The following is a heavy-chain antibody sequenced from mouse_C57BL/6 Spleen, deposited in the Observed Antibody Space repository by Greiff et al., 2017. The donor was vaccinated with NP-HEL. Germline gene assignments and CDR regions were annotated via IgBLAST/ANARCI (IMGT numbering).Heavy chain of an antibody. J-gene: IGHJ2*01. Sequence: EVKLMESGGDLVKPGGSLKLSCAASGFTFSSYGMSWVRQTPDKRLEWVATISSGGSYTYYPDSVKGRFTISRDNAKNTLYLQMSSLKSEDTAMYYCARRGTTGVADYFDYWGQGTTLTVSS. V-gene: IGHV5-6*02. CDR1: GFTFSSYG. CDR3: ARRGTTGVADYFDY. CDR2: ISSGGSYT. D-gene: IGHD1-1*01.